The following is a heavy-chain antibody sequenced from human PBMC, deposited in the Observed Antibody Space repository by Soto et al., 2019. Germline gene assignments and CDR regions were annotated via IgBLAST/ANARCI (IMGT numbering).Heavy chain of an antibody. CDR2: ISAHNGNT. CDR1: GYTFTSYG. J-gene: IGHJ4*02. V-gene: IGHV1-18*01. D-gene: IGHD1-1*01. Sequence: QVHLVQSGAEVKKPGASVKVSCKASGYTFTSYGITWVRQAPGQGLEWMGWISAHNGNTDYAQKLQGRVIVTRDTATSTAYMELRSLRSDDTAVYDCARGRYGDYWGQGARVTVSS. CDR3: ARGRYGDY.